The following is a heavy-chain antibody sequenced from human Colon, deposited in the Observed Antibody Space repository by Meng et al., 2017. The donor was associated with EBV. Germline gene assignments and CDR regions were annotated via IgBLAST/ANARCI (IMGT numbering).Heavy chain of an antibody. CDR3: ARNYYFDY. V-gene: IGHV4-30-4*01. CDR1: GGSINSGDYY. J-gene: IGHJ4*02. CDR2: IYYTGST. Sequence: PQVSGPGLGKPSQTLSLTCTVSGGSINSGDYYWSWIRQPPGKGLEWIGYIYYTGSTYYNPSLKSRVTISMDTSKNQFSLRLSSVTAADTAVYYCARNYYFDYWGQGTLVTVSS.